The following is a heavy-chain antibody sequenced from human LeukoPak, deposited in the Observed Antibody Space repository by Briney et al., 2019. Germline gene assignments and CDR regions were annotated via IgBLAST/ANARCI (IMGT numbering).Heavy chain of an antibody. CDR1: GGSFSGYY. V-gene: IGHV4-34*01. CDR3: ARGEITMIVADAFDI. D-gene: IGHD3-22*01. Sequence: PSETLSLTCAVYGGSFSGYYWSWIRQPPGKGLEWIGEINHSGSTNYNPSLKSRVTISVDTSKSQFSLKLSSVTAADTAVYYCARGEITMIVADAFDIWGQGTMVTVSS. CDR2: INHSGST. J-gene: IGHJ3*02.